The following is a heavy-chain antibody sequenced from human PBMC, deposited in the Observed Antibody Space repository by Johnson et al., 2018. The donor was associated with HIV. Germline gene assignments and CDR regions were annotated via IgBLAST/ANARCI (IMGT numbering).Heavy chain of an antibody. Sequence: VQLVESGGGLVQPGGSLRLSCAASGFTFSSYDMHWVRQATGKGLEWVSAIGTAGDTYYPGSVKGRFTISRENAKNSLDLQMNSLRAGDTAVYYCASPGTVVTGLAFDIWGQGTMVTVSS. CDR3: ASPGTVVTGLAFDI. J-gene: IGHJ3*02. CDR1: GFTFSSYD. V-gene: IGHV3-13*01. CDR2: IGTAGDT. D-gene: IGHD4-23*01.